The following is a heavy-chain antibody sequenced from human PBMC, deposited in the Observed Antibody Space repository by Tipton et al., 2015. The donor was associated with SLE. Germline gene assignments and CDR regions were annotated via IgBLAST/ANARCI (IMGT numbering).Heavy chain of an antibody. CDR2: ISSSSYI. CDR1: GFTFSSYS. V-gene: IGHV3-21*04. D-gene: IGHD2-15*01. J-gene: IGHJ4*02. CDR3: AREECSGGSCFDF. Sequence: SLRLSCAASGFTFSSYSMNWVRQAPGKGLEWVSSISSSSYIYYADSVKGRFTISRDNAKNSLYLQMNSLRAEDTAVYFCAREECSGGSCFDFWGQGTLVTVSS.